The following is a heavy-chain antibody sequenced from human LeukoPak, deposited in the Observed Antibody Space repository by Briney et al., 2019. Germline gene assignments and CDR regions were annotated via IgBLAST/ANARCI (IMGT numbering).Heavy chain of an antibody. CDR1: GFTFSSYA. V-gene: IGHV3-21*01. CDR3: ATTIRYGSGSYDAFDI. CDR2: ISSGSSDI. J-gene: IGHJ3*02. Sequence: GGSLRLSCAASGFTFSSYAMSWVRQAPGKGLEWVSSISSGSSDIYYADSVKGRFTISRDNAKNSLYLQMNSLRAEDTAVYYCATTIRYGSGSYDAFDIWGQGTMVTVSS. D-gene: IGHD3-10*01.